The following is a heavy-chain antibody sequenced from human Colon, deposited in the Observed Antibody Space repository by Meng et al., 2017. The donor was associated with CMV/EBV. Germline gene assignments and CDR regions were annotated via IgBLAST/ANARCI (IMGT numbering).Heavy chain of an antibody. CDR2: IYYSGST. CDR3: ASGHSSSWYVDY. Sequence: ETLSLTCTVSGGSISSSSYYWGWIRQPPGKGLEWIGSIYYSGSTYYNPSLKSRVTISVDTSKNQFSLKLSSVTAADTAVYYCASGHSSSWYVDYWGQGTLVTVSS. CDR1: GGSISSSSYY. V-gene: IGHV4-39*01. J-gene: IGHJ4*02. D-gene: IGHD6-13*01.